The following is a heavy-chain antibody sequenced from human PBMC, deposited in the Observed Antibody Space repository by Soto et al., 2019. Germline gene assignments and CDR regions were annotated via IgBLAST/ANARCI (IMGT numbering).Heavy chain of an antibody. CDR3: ARGVCSSTSCYVDYYYGMDV. CDR2: IIPIFNTA. V-gene: IGHV1-69*13. J-gene: IGHJ6*02. CDR1: GGTFSNYA. Sequence: SVKVSCKASGGTFSNYAISWVRQAPGQGLEWMGGIIPIFNTANYAQKFQGRVTITADESTSTAYMELSSLRSEDTAVYYCARGVCSSTSCYVDYYYGMDVWGQGTTVTVSS. D-gene: IGHD2-2*01.